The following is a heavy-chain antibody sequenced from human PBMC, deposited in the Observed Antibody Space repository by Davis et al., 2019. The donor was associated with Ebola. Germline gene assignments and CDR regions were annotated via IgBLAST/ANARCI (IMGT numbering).Heavy chain of an antibody. Sequence: ASVKVSCKASGYTFTSYGISWVRQAPGQGLEWMGWMNPDSGKTAYAQKFQGRVTMTRNTSINTAYMELSSLRSEDTAVYYCARSRTVTTGEFGFWGQGALVTVSS. CDR1: GYTFTSYG. CDR2: MNPDSGKT. D-gene: IGHD4-17*01. V-gene: IGHV1-8*02. J-gene: IGHJ5*01. CDR3: ARSRTVTTGEFGF.